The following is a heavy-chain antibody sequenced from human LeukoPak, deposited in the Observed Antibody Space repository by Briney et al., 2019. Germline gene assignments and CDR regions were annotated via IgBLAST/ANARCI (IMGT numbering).Heavy chain of an antibody. CDR1: GFTFSSYA. V-gene: IGHV3-23*01. J-gene: IGHJ4*02. Sequence: GGSLRLSCAASGFTFSSYAMSWVRQAPGKGLEWVSAISGSGGSTYYADSVKGRFTISRDNSKNTLYLQMNSLRAEDTAVYYCAKSPAGYCSCGSCHNFEYWGQGTLVTVSS. CDR3: AKSPAGYCSCGSCHNFEY. D-gene: IGHD2-15*01. CDR2: ISGSGGST.